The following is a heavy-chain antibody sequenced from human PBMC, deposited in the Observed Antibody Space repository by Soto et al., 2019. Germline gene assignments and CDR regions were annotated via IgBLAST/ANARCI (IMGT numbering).Heavy chain of an antibody. CDR2: ISAYNGNT. Sequence: ASVKVSCKASGYTFSSYGISWVRQAPGQGLEWMGWISAYNGNTNYAQKLQGRVTMTTDTSTNTAYMELRSLRSDDTAVYYCAGGNYYESSGYLEPPDYWGQGTLVTVSS. V-gene: IGHV1-18*01. CDR1: GYTFSSYG. CDR3: AGGNYYESSGYLEPPDY. J-gene: IGHJ4*02. D-gene: IGHD3-22*01.